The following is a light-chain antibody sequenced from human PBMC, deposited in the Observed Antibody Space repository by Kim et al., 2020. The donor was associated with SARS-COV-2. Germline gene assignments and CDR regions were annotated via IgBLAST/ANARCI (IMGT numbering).Light chain of an antibody. CDR3: AAWADSLTGWV. J-gene: IGLJ3*02. CDR2: SNN. CDR1: SSNIGGYA. V-gene: IGLV1-44*01. Sequence: GQSVTISCSGSSSNIGGYAVSWYQQLPGTAPKLLIYSNNQRPSGVPDRFSGSTSDTSASLAISGLQSEDEADYFCAAWADSLTGWVFGGGTKLTVL.